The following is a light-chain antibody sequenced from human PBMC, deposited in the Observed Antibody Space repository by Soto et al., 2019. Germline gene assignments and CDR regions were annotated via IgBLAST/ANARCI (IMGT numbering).Light chain of an antibody. J-gene: IGKJ5*01. CDR1: QSFSSRQ. CDR2: GIS. V-gene: IGKV3-20*01. Sequence: EIVLTQSPGPLSFSPGERATLSCRASQSFSSRQLAWYHQKPGQPPRLLIYGISSRANGIPDRFSGSGSGTDFTLTISRREPEDYAVYYCQQYDVSPPSTFGQGTDWRL. CDR3: QQYDVSPPST.